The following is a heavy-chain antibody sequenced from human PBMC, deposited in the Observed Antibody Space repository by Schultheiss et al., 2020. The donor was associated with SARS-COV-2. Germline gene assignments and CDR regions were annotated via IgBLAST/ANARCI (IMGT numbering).Heavy chain of an antibody. CDR2: IYTSGST. CDR1: GGSISSYY. V-gene: IGHV4-4*07. CDR3: ARGGPAPLAY. Sequence: SETLSLTCTVSGGSISSYYWSWIRQPAGKGLEWIGRIYTSGSTNCNPSLKSRVTILVDTSKNHFSLKLSSVTAADTAVYYCARGGPAPLAYWGQGTLVTVSS. J-gene: IGHJ4*02. D-gene: IGHD2-2*01.